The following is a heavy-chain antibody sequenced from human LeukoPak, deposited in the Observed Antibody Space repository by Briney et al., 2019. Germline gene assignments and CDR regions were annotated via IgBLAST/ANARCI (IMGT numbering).Heavy chain of an antibody. J-gene: IGHJ6*03. V-gene: IGHV3-21*01. CDR1: GFTFSSYS. D-gene: IGHD6-13*01. CDR3: AREHGYSNPFRSVYYMDV. Sequence: GGSLRLSCAASGFTFSSYSMNWVRQAPGKGLEWVSSISSSSSYIYYADSVKGRFTISRDNAKNSLYLQMNSLRAEDTAVYYCAREHGYSNPFRSVYYMDVWGKGTTVTVSS. CDR2: ISSSSSYI.